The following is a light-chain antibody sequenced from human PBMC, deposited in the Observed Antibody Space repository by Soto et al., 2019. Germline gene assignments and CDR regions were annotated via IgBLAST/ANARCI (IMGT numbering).Light chain of an antibody. CDR2: KAS. V-gene: IGKV1-5*03. J-gene: IGKJ1*01. CDR3: QGYDGHWT. CDR1: QSISDW. Sequence: DVQITQSPSILSASVGDEVTITCRASQSISDWLAWYQQKPGKAPKLLIYKASTFYNGDSSRFSGSGSVTEFTLAISSLQPDDIETYYFQGYDGHWTFGQGTKVDI.